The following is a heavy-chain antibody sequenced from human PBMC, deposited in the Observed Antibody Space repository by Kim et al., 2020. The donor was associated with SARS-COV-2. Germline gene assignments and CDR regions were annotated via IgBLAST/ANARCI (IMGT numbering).Heavy chain of an antibody. J-gene: IGHJ3*01. V-gene: IGHV3-23*01. CDR3: AKDVSITVSRAFDV. D-gene: IGHD4-17*01. Sequence: ADSVKGRVAISRNNSKNTLALQRNSLRAEDTAIYYCAKDVSITVSRAFDVWGQGTMVTVSS.